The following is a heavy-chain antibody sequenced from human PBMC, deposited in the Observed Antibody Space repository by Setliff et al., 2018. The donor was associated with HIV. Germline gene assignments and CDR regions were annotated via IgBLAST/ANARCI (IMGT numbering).Heavy chain of an antibody. D-gene: IGHD3-10*01. J-gene: IGHJ3*02. CDR3: ACPKEGYSGSGGAFQI. CDR1: GFPFNIYS. Sequence: GGSLRLSCSASGFPFNIYSMNWVRQAPGKGLEWISYMTSNLVTIQYGDSVKGRFTISRDNAKNSLYLQMNSLRADDTALYYCACPKEGYSGSGGAFQIWGQGTMVTVSS. V-gene: IGHV3-48*04. CDR2: MTSNLVTI.